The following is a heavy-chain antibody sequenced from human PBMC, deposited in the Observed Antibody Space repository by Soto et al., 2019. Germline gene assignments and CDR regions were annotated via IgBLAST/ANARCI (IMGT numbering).Heavy chain of an antibody. Sequence: QVQLVQSGAEVKKPGASVKVSCTASGYTFTIYHLHWVRQAPGQGLEWMGWITPDSGGTKYAQKFQCGITMTRDTSTSKVYMERSRLRSDDSAVYYCAREIRSGYYRYWYFDLWGRGTLVTVSS. D-gene: IGHD3-22*01. CDR2: ITPDSGGT. J-gene: IGHJ2*01. CDR3: AREIRSGYYRYWYFDL. CDR1: GYTFTIYH. V-gene: IGHV1-2*02.